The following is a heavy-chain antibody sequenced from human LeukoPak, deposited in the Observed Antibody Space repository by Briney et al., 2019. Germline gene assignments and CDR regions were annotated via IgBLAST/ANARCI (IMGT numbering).Heavy chain of an antibody. J-gene: IGHJ1*01. D-gene: IGHD2-15*01. Sequence: ASVKVSCKASGGTFSSYAISWVRQAPGQGLEWMGRIIPILGIANYAQKFQGRVTITAGKSTSTAYMELSSLRSEDTAVYYCARGYCSGGSCYLAEYFQHWGQGTLVTVSS. CDR3: ARGYCSGGSCYLAEYFQH. CDR2: IIPILGIA. CDR1: GGTFSSYA. V-gene: IGHV1-69*04.